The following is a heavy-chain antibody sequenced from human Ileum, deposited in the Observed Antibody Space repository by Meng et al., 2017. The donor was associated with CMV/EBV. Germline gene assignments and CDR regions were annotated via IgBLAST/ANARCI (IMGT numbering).Heavy chain of an antibody. Sequence: QVAPPESGPGLGKPSPTLSPTCTVSGDSISRGHYYWIWIRQTPGKGLEWIGHIHDSGSTYYNPSLQSRVTISVDTSKNQFSLKLSSVTAADTAVYYCARVWGIAVRPLDYWGQGTLVTVSS. CDR2: IHDSGST. CDR1: GDSISRGHYY. CDR3: ARVWGIAVRPLDY. D-gene: IGHD6-6*01. J-gene: IGHJ4*02. V-gene: IGHV4-30-4*01.